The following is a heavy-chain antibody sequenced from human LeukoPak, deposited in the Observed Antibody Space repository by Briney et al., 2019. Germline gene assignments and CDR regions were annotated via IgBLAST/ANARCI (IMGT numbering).Heavy chain of an antibody. J-gene: IGHJ4*02. D-gene: IGHD3-22*01. CDR3: AKDPTDFDSSGQTYFDY. Sequence: GGSLRLSCAASGFTFSSCAMSWVRQAPGKGLEWVSAISTSGGRTFSADSVKGRFTISRDNSKNTLYLQMNSLKAEDTAIYYCAKDPTDFDSSGQTYFDYWGQGTLVTVSS. CDR1: GFTFSSCA. V-gene: IGHV3-23*01. CDR2: ISTSGGRT.